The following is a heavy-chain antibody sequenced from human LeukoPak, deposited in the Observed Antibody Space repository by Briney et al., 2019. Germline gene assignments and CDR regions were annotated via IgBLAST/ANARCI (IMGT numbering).Heavy chain of an antibody. CDR2: ISGSGGRT. Sequence: GGSLRLSCAASGFTFSSYAMSWVRQAPGKGLEWVSAISGSGGRTYYADSVKGRFTISRDNSKNTLYLQMNSLRAEDTAVYYCAKDIGEYSSGFYYWGQGTLVTVSS. CDR3: AKDIGEYSSGFYY. D-gene: IGHD6-19*01. V-gene: IGHV3-23*01. CDR1: GFTFSSYA. J-gene: IGHJ4*02.